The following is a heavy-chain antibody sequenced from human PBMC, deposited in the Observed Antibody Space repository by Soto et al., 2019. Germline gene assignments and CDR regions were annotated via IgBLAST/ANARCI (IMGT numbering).Heavy chain of an antibody. D-gene: IGHD2-21*02. J-gene: IGHJ4*02. CDR1: GFSFDDFV. CDR3: AKGVATAVPALDY. CDR2: VSWNSGAK. Sequence: GGSLRLFCVASGFSFDDFVMNWVRQRPGKGLEWVSSVSWNSGAKLYADSVKGRFAISRDSAKKSVYLQMNSLRPDDTAFYYCAKGVATAVPALDYWGQGTLVTVYS. V-gene: IGHV3-9*01.